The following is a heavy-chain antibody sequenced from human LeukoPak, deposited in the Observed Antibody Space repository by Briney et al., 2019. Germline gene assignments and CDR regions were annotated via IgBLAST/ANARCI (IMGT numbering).Heavy chain of an antibody. CDR3: AKDPLGDGSGSYI. J-gene: IGHJ4*02. CDR1: GFTFSSYG. V-gene: IGHV3-30*18. CDR2: ISYDGSNK. Sequence: GGSLRLPCAASGFTFSSYGMHWVRQAPGKGLEWVAVISYDGSNKYYADSVKGRFTISRDNSKNTLYLQMNSLRAEDTAVYYCAKDPLGDGSGSYIWGQGTLVTVSS. D-gene: IGHD3-10*01.